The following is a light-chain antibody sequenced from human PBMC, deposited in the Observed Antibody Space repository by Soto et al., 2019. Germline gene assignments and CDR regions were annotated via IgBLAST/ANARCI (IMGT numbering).Light chain of an antibody. CDR1: SSNIGAGYD. V-gene: IGLV1-40*01. J-gene: IGLJ2*01. Sequence: QSVLTPPPSVSGAPGQRVTISCTGSSSNIGAGYDVHWYQQLPGTAPKLLIYGNSNRPSGVPDRFSGSKSGTSASLAITGLQAVDEADYYCQSYDSSLSGVVFGGGTKVTVL. CDR3: QSYDSSLSGVV. CDR2: GNS.